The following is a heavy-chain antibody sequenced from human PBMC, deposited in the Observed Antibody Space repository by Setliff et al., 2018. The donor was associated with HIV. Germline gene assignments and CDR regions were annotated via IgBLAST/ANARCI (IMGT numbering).Heavy chain of an antibody. J-gene: IGHJ5*02. CDR1: GFTFSEKW. D-gene: IGHD6-6*01. CDR2: ISGDGSSI. CDR3: TMFSISSA. Sequence: GGSLRLSCAASGFTFSEKWMHWVRQAPGKGPVWVSRISGDGSSINYADSVKGRFTISRDNAKNTLYMQMNSLRAEDTAVYYCTMFSISSAWGQGTQVTVSS. V-gene: IGHV3-74*01.